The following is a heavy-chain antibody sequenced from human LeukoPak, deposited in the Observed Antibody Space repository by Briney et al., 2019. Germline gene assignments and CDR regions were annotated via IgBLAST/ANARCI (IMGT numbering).Heavy chain of an antibody. Sequence: PGGSLRLSCAASGFTFSRYGMHWVRQAPGKGLEWVAIISDAGNNKDYADFVKGRFTISRDNSKNTLYLQMSSLRAEDTAVYYCVKACGSGGSCYILDYWGQGTLVTVTA. V-gene: IGHV3-30*18. CDR1: GFTFSRYG. CDR3: VKACGSGGSCYILDY. D-gene: IGHD2-15*01. CDR2: ISDAGNNK. J-gene: IGHJ4*02.